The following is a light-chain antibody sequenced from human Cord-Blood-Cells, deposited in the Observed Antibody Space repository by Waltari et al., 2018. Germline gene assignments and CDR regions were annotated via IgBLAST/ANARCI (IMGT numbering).Light chain of an antibody. CDR2: GAS. Sequence: EIVMTQSPATLSVSPGERATLSCRASQSVSSNLAWYQQQPGQLPRLLIYGASTRATGIPARFSGSGAGTEFTLTISSMQSEDFAVYYCQQYNNWPPYSVGQGTKLEIK. CDR3: QQYNNWPPYS. V-gene: IGKV3-15*01. J-gene: IGKJ2*03. CDR1: QSVSSN.